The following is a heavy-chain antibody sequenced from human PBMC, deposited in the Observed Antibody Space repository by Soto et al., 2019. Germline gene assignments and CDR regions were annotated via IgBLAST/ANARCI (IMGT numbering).Heavy chain of an antibody. D-gene: IGHD3-3*01. V-gene: IGHV1-18*04. Sequence: APVKVSCKASGYTFTSYGISWVRQDPGQGLERMGWISAYNGNTNNAQKLQGRGTMSTDKDTSKAYKEQRSKRNDDTAVDYCGIHSTRLTIFGVVDSFDYWGQGTRDTLSP. CDR1: GYTFTSYG. CDR3: GIHSTRLTIFGVVDSFDY. CDR2: ISAYNGNT. J-gene: IGHJ4*02.